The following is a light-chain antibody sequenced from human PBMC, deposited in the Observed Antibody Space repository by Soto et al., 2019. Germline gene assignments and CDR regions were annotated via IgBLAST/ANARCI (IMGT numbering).Light chain of an antibody. Sequence: QSVLTQPASVSVSPGQSITVSCTGTSSDVGSYNLVSWYQQHPGKAPKLMIFEGSKRPSGVSNRFSASKSGTTASLTISGLQAEDEADYYCCSYAGSTTFYVFGAGTKVTVL. J-gene: IGLJ1*01. CDR1: SSDVGSYNL. CDR3: CSYAGSTTFYV. V-gene: IGLV2-23*01. CDR2: EGS.